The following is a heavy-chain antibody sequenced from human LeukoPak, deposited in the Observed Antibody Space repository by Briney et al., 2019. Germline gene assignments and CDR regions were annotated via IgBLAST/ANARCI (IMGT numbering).Heavy chain of an antibody. V-gene: IGHV4-59*08. CDR1: GGSISSYY. CDR3: ARQKWLRFDFDC. Sequence: PSETLSLTCTVSGGSISSYYWSWIRQPPGKGLEWIGYIYYSGSTNYNPSLKSRVTISVDTSKKQFSLKLSSVTAADTAVYYCARQKWLRFDFDCWVQGTLVTVSS. D-gene: IGHD5-12*01. CDR2: IYYSGST. J-gene: IGHJ4*02.